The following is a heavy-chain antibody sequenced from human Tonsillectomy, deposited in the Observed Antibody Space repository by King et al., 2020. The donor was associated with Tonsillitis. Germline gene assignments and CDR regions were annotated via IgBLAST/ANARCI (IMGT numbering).Heavy chain of an antibody. J-gene: IGHJ4*02. D-gene: IGHD6-19*01. V-gene: IGHV3-30*18. CDR3: AKARQWLVHFDY. CDR1: GFTFSSYW. CDR2: ISSDGSKK. Sequence: VQLVESGGGVVQPGRSLRLSWAASGFTFSSYWIHWVRQAPGKGLEWVAVISSDGSKKYYADSVRGRFTSSRDNSKNTLYLQMNSLRADDTAVYYCAKARQWLVHFDYWGQGTLVTVSS.